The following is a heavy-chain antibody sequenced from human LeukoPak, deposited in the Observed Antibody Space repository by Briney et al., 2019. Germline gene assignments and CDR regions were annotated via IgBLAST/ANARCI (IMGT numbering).Heavy chain of an antibody. J-gene: IGHJ6*03. CDR3: ARGDYYYYMDV. CDR2: IYYSGST. Sequence: SETLSLTCTVSGGSISSYYWSWIRQPPGKGLEWIGYIYYSGSTNYNPSLKSRVTISVDTSKNQFSLKLSSVTAADTAVYYCARGDYYYYMDVWGKGTTVTISS. V-gene: IGHV4-59*01. CDR1: GGSISSYY.